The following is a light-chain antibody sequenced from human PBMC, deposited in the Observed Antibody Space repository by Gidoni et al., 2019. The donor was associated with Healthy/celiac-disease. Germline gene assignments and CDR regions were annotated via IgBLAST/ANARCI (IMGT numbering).Light chain of an antibody. CDR3: QLYNSYWT. J-gene: IGKJ1*01. V-gene: IGKV1-5*01. CDR1: QSISSW. CDR2: DAS. Sequence: DIQMTQSPSTLSASVGDRVPITCRASQSISSWLAWYQQKPGKAPKLLIYDASSLESGVPSRFSGSGSGTEFTLTISSLQPDDFATYYCQLYNSYWTFGQGTKVEIK.